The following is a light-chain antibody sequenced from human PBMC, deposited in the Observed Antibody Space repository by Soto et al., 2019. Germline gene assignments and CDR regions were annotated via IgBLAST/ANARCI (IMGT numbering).Light chain of an antibody. Sequence: DIPLTQSPSFLSASVGDRVTITCRASQGISSYLAWFQQEPGKAPKLLIYVASTLQSGVPSRFSGSGSGTEFTLTISSLQPEDFATYYCQQLNSYPWTFGQGTKVEIK. J-gene: IGKJ1*01. CDR3: QQLNSYPWT. CDR2: VAS. CDR1: QGISSY. V-gene: IGKV1-9*01.